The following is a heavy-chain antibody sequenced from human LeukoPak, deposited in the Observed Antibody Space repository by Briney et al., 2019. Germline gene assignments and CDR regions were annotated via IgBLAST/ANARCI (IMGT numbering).Heavy chain of an antibody. Sequence: SETLSLTCTVSGGSISSYYWSWIRQPPGRGLEWIGYIYYSGSTNYNPSLKSRVTISVDTSKNHFSLKLNSVTAADTAVYYCARSGTVGAMPVWGQGTLVTVSS. D-gene: IGHD1-26*01. CDR1: GGSISSYY. J-gene: IGHJ4*02. CDR3: ARSGTVGAMPV. CDR2: IYYSGST. V-gene: IGHV4-59*08.